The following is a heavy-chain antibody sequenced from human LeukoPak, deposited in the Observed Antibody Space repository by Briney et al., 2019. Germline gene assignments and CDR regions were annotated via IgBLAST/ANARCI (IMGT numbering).Heavy chain of an antibody. CDR3: TRLTSGWPDF. CDR1: GFTFTSYS. D-gene: IGHD6-19*01. CDR2: ISSNSGTYI. Sequence: GGSLRLSCAASGFTFTSYSMNWVRQAPGKGLEWVSAISSNSGTYIYYADPAKGRFTIARDNAKSSVYLQMHSLRAEDTGVYYCTRLTSGWPDFWGQGTLVTVSS. V-gene: IGHV3-21*01. J-gene: IGHJ4*02.